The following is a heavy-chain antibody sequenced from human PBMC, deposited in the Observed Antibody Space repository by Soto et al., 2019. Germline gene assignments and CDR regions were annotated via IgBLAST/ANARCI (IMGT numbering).Heavy chain of an antibody. D-gene: IGHD3-10*01. CDR3: AKGPNVLLWFGGNAEWFDP. CDR2: ISGSGGST. J-gene: IGHJ5*02. CDR1: GFTFSSYA. Sequence: EVQLLESGGGLVQPGGSLRLSCAASGFTFSSYAMSWVRQAPGKGLEWVSAISGSGGSTYYADSVKGRFTISRDNSKNTLYLQMNSLRAEDTAVYYCAKGPNVLLWFGGNAEWFDPWGQGTLVTVSS. V-gene: IGHV3-23*01.